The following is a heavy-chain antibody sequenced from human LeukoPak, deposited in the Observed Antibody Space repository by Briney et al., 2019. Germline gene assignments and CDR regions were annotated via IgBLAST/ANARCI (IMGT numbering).Heavy chain of an antibody. D-gene: IGHD3-22*01. J-gene: IGHJ4*02. CDR3: ASFNPYDSSGYYYLDY. V-gene: IGHV1-69*02. CDR1: GGTFSSYT. Sequence: SVKVSCKASGGTFSSYTINWVRQAPGQGLEWMGRIIPILGIANYAQKFQGRVTITADKSTSTAYMELSSLRSEDTAVYYCASFNPYDSSGYYYLDYWGQGTLVTVSS. CDR2: IIPILGIA.